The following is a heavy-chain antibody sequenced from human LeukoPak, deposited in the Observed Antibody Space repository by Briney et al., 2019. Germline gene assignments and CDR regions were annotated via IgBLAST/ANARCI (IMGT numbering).Heavy chain of an antibody. V-gene: IGHV3-53*01. D-gene: IGHD3-22*01. CDR1: GFTVSSNY. J-gene: IGHJ4*02. CDR3: AKAGGSSAYNHYDY. Sequence: GGSLRLSCAASGFTVSSNYMSWVRQAPGKGLEWVSVIYSSGIVYYADSGKGRLTISRDNSKNTLYLQMSSLRAEDTAVYYCAKAGGSSAYNHYDYWGQGTLVTVSS. CDR2: IYSSGIV.